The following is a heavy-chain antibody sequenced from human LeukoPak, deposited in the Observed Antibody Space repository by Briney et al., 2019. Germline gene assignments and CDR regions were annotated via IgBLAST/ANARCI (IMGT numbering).Heavy chain of an antibody. CDR1: GFTFSNAW. J-gene: IGHJ4*02. CDR2: IKSKTDGGTT. CDR3: ARDHDTYYYDSSGLVDY. V-gene: IGHV3-15*01. D-gene: IGHD3-22*01. Sequence: PGGSLRLSCAASGFTFSNAWMSWVRQAPGKGLEWVGRIKSKTDGGTTDYAAPVKGRFTISRDDSKNTLYLQMNSLRAEDTAVYYCARDHDTYYYDSSGLVDYWGQGTLVTVSS.